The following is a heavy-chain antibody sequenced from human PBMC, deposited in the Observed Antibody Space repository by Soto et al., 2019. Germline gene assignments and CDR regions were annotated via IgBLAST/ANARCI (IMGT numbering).Heavy chain of an antibody. V-gene: IGHV1-2*04. CDR3: ARGKTGYCSSTSCYSSLASYGMDA. CDR2: INPNSGGT. Sequence: ASVKVSCKASGYTFTGYYMHWVRQAPGQGLEWMGWINPNSGGTNYAQKFQGWVTMTRDTSISTAYMELSRLRSDDTAVYYCARGKTGYCSSTSCYSSLASYGMDAWGQGTTVTVSS. J-gene: IGHJ6*02. D-gene: IGHD2-2*01. CDR1: GYTFTGYY.